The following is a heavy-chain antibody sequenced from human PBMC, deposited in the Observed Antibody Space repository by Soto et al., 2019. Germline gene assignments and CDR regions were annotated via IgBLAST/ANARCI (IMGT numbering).Heavy chain of an antibody. V-gene: IGHV4-61*01. CDR3: ARGGNRYSATSSGVGGFDS. CDR2: IYHTGST. D-gene: IGHD5-12*01. CDR1: GGPITSVTYY. Sequence: SQTLSLTCTVSGGPITSVTYYWTWIRQPPGKGLEWIAYIYHTGSTNYNPARKSRGSISRDTSRSQCSLNLTSLTTADTAVYFCARGGNRYSATSSGVGGFDSCGQGTLVTVSS. J-gene: IGHJ4*02.